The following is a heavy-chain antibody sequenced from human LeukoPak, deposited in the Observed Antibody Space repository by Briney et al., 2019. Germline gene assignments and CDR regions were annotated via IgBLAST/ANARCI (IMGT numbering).Heavy chain of an antibody. Sequence: GASVMVSCKASGYTFTSYGISWVRQAPGQGLEWMGWISAYNGNTNYAQKLQGRVTMTTDTSTSTAYMELRSLRSDDTAVYYCARDGHCSSTSCYPYYYYGMDVWGQGTTVTVSS. V-gene: IGHV1-18*01. D-gene: IGHD2-2*01. CDR3: ARDGHCSSTSCYPYYYYGMDV. CDR2: ISAYNGNT. J-gene: IGHJ6*02. CDR1: GYTFTSYG.